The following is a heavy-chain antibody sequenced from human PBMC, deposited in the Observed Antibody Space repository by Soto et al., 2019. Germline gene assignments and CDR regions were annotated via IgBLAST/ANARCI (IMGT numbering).Heavy chain of an antibody. CDR2: IIPMFETV. CDR3: ARGLRTGNYGMDV. CDR1: GGTFDNYA. Sequence: SVKVSCKATGGTFDNYAVSWVRQAPGQGLEWMGGIIPMFETVNYAQRFQGRLTIAADESTSTAYMELTSLTSADTAIYFCARGLRTGNYGMDVWGQGTVVTVSS. D-gene: IGHD2-15*01. J-gene: IGHJ6*02. V-gene: IGHV1-69*13.